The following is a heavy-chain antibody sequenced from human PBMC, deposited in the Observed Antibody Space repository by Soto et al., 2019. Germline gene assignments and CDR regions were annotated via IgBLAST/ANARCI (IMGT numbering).Heavy chain of an antibody. V-gene: IGHV4-61*01. CDR1: GGSVSNDNFY. Sequence: PSETLSLTCTVSGGSVSNDNFYWSWIRQPPGKGLEWIGYVHSSGITNYNPYLKRRVTISVDTSRNQFSLRLSSVTAADTTVYYCARGLTMGQLPSHFDHWRQGTLVTVSS. CDR3: ARGLTMGQLPSHFDH. CDR2: VHSSGIT. D-gene: IGHD3-16*01. J-gene: IGHJ1*01.